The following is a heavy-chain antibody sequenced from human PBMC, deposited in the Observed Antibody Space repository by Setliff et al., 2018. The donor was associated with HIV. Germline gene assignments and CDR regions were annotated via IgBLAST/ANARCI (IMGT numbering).Heavy chain of an antibody. CDR1: GASISSGTYF. D-gene: IGHD4-4*01. V-gene: IGHV4-61*09. CDR3: ARTVPYSSNQDAFDI. CDR2: IYSIGST. J-gene: IGHJ3*02. Sequence: SETLSLTCTVSGASISSGTYFWTWVRQPAGQGLEWVGHIYSIGSTKYNPSLRSRVTMSRDTSKNQFSLHLRSVTAADTAVYYCARTVPYSSNQDAFDIWGQGTMVTVSS.